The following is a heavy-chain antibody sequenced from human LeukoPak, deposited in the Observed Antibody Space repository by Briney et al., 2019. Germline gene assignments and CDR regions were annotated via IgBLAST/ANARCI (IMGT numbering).Heavy chain of an antibody. J-gene: IGHJ3*02. V-gene: IGHV3-7*04. D-gene: IGHD2-15*01. CDR1: GFSFSHYW. CDR2: IKQDGSDK. Sequence: GGSLRLSCAASGFSFSHYWMNWVRQAPGKGLEWLANIKQDGSDKYYVDSVKGRFTISRDSAKNSLFLQMNSLRVEDAAVYYCARDLSATGGLDIWGQGTVVTVSS. CDR3: ARDLSATGGLDI.